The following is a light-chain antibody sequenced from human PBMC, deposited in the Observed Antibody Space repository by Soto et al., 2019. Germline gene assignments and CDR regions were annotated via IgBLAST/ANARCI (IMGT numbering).Light chain of an antibody. CDR2: WAS. CDR1: QSVLSSSNNKNY. J-gene: IGKJ1*01. Sequence: DIVMTQSPDSLSVSLGERATINCKSSQSVLSSSNNKNYLAWYQQKPGQPPKVVIYWASTRGSGVPDRFSGSGSGTDLTITISSLQAEDVEVYYCQQYYSTPWTFGQGTKVDIK. CDR3: QQYYSTPWT. V-gene: IGKV4-1*01.